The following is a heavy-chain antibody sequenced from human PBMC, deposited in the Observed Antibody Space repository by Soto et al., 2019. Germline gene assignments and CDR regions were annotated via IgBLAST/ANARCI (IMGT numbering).Heavy chain of an antibody. V-gene: IGHV3-23*01. Sequence: GGSLRLSCAASGFTFSSYAMSWVRQAPGKGLEWVSAISGSGGSTYYADSVKGRFTISRDNSKNTLYLQMNSLRAEDTAVYYCAKDTTGYCSSTGCYADYWGQGTLVTVSS. D-gene: IGHD2-2*01. J-gene: IGHJ4*02. CDR3: AKDTTGYCSSTGCYADY. CDR2: ISGSGGST. CDR1: GFTFSSYA.